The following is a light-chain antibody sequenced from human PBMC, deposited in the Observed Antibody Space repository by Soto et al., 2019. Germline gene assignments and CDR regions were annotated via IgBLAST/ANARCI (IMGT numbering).Light chain of an antibody. V-gene: IGLV2-14*03. CDR1: SSDVGAYIY. J-gene: IGLJ1*01. Sequence: QSVLTQPASVSGSPGQSITISCGGTSSDVGAYIYVSWYQQFPGKAPKLILYEVNNRPSGVSNRFSGSKSGTTASLTISGLQPEDEADYYCSAYSDIDTKLFGNGTKVTVL. CDR2: EVN. CDR3: SAYSDIDTKL.